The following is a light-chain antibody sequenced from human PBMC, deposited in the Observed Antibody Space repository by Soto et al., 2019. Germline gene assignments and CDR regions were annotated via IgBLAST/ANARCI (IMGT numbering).Light chain of an antibody. Sequence: QMNQSSSSLFGSVGDRVTISCLASQGIRNDLGWYQQKPGKAPKLLIYAASSLQSGVPSRFSGSGSGTDFTLTISSLQPEDFATYYCLQDYNYPRTFGQGTKVDIK. CDR2: AAS. V-gene: IGKV1-6*01. CDR1: QGIRND. CDR3: LQDYNYPRT. J-gene: IGKJ1*01.